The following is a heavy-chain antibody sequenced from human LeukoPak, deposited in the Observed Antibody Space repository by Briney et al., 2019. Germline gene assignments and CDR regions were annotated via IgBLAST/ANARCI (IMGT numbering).Heavy chain of an antibody. CDR3: ARDTVGKQWLARRAFQH. D-gene: IGHD6-19*01. V-gene: IGHV3-30-3*01. CDR2: ISYDGSNK. J-gene: IGHJ1*01. Sequence: GGSLRLSCAASGFTFSSYAMHWVRQAPGKGLEWVAVISYDGSNKYYADSVKGRFTISRDNSKNTLYLQMNSLRAEDTAVYYCARDTVGKQWLARRAFQHWGQGTPVTVSS. CDR1: GFTFSSYA.